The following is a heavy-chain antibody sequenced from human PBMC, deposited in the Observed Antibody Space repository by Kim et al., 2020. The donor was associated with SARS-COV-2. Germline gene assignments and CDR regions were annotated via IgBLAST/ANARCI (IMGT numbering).Heavy chain of an antibody. V-gene: IGHV4-39*01. CDR3: ARHLGGSSFDF. Sequence: SETLSLTCTVSGNSISTKSHYWGWIRQPPGKGLEWVGSIGYSGSTYYKPSLKSRVTVSLYTSKNQFSLRLTSVTAADTAFYYCARHLGGSSFDFWGQGTL. CDR1: GNSISTKSHY. J-gene: IGHJ4*02. CDR2: IGYSGST. D-gene: IGHD3-10*01.